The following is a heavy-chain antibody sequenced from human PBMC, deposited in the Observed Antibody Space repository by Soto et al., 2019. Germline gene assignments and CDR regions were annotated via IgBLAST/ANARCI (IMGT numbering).Heavy chain of an antibody. CDR2: INHSGST. CDR3: ARGDSSGWYGGGAFFDY. Sequence: PSETLSLTCAVYGGSFSGYYWSWIRQPPGKGLEWIGEINHSGSTNYNPSLKSRVTISVDTSKNQFSLKLSSVTAADTAVYYCARGDSSGWYGGGAFFDYWGQGTLVTVSS. D-gene: IGHD6-19*01. J-gene: IGHJ4*02. CDR1: GGSFSGYY. V-gene: IGHV4-34*01.